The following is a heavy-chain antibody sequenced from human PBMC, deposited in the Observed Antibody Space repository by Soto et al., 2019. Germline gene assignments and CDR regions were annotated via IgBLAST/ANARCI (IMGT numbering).Heavy chain of an antibody. J-gene: IGHJ4*02. Sequence: GGSLRLSCAASGFTFSSYSMNWVRQAPGKGLEWVSSISSSSSYIYYADSVKGRFTISRDNAKNSLYLQMNSLRAEDTALYYCAREGFDSSGYYRGLDYWGQGTLVTAPQ. D-gene: IGHD3-22*01. V-gene: IGHV3-21*01. CDR2: ISSSSSYI. CDR1: GFTFSSYS. CDR3: AREGFDSSGYYRGLDY.